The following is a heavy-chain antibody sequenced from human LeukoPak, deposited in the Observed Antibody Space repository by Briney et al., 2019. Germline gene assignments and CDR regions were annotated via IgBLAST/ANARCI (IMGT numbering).Heavy chain of an antibody. V-gene: IGHV3-23*01. Sequence: GGSLRLSCAASGFIFSTHAMTWVRQAPGKGLEWVSIINNSGDSTYYADSVKDRFTISRDNSKNKLYLQMNTLRAEDTAVSYCAKAPGSLVSIAARPYYFDYWGQGTLVTVSS. J-gene: IGHJ4*02. CDR2: INNSGDST. D-gene: IGHD6-6*01. CDR3: AKAPGSLVSIAARPYYFDY. CDR1: GFIFSTHA.